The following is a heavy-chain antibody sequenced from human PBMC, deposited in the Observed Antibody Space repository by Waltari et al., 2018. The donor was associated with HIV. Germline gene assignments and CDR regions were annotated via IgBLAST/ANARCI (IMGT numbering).Heavy chain of an antibody. Sequence: QVQLQQWGAGLLKPSETLSLTCAVYGGSFSGYYWSWIRQPPGKGLEWIGEINHSGSTNYNPSLKSRVTISVDTSKNQFSLKLSSVTAADTAVYYCARATWAWGTGGYGAPFDPWGQGTLVTVSS. J-gene: IGHJ5*02. V-gene: IGHV4-34*01. CDR3: ARATWAWGTGGYGAPFDP. CDR1: GGSFSGYY. CDR2: INHSGST. D-gene: IGHD3-16*01.